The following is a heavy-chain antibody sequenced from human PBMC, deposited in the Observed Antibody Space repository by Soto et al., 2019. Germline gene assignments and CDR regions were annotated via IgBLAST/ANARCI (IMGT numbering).Heavy chain of an antibody. V-gene: IGHV1-3*04. D-gene: IGHD6-19*01. CDR3: ASSVAVAWYYFDY. CDR1: GYTFTNYA. CDR2: INTGNGDT. J-gene: IGHJ4*02. Sequence: ASVKVSCKASGYTFTNYAIQWVRQAPGQWLEWMGWINTGNGDTKYSQKFQGRVTITRDTSASTAYVELSSLRSEDTAVYYCASSVAVAWYYFDYWGQGTLVTVSS.